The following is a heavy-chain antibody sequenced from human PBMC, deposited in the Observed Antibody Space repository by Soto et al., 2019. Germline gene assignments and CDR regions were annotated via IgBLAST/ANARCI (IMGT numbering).Heavy chain of an antibody. Sequence: ASVKVSCKVSGYTLTELSMHWVRQAPGKGLEWMGGFDPEDGETIYAQKFQGRVTMTEDTSTDTAYMELNSLRAEDTAVYYCAKEKISTSCCNWFDPWGQGTLVTVSS. CDR1: GYTLTELS. J-gene: IGHJ5*02. CDR2: FDPEDGET. CDR3: AKEKISTSCCNWFDP. D-gene: IGHD2-2*01. V-gene: IGHV1-24*01.